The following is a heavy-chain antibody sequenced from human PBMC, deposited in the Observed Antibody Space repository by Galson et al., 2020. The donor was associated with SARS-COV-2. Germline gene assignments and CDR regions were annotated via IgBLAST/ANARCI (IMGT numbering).Heavy chain of an antibody. Sequence: GESLKISCAASGFTFSDHAIHWVRQASGKGLEWVAQIFFDGSDKYYGDSVKGRFTISRDSSKNMAYLQMNNLKVDDTAVYYCARDGQLSSGWAFDYWGQGTLVTGSS. V-gene: IGHV3-33*01. J-gene: IGHJ4*02. CDR2: IFFDGSDK. CDR1: GFTFSDHA. D-gene: IGHD6-19*01. CDR3: ARDGQLSSGWAFDY.